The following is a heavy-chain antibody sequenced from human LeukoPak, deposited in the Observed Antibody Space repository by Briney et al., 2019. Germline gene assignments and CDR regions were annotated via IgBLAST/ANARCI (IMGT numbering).Heavy chain of an antibody. Sequence: SETLSLTCTVSGGSISSYYWSWIRQPPGKGLEWIGYIYYSGSTNYNPSLKSRVTMSVDTSKNQFSLKLSSVTAADTAVYYCASTHSSGWSYSLDYWGQGTLVTVSS. CDR2: IYYSGST. CDR1: GGSISSYY. J-gene: IGHJ4*02. D-gene: IGHD6-19*01. CDR3: ASTHSSGWSYSLDY. V-gene: IGHV4-59*12.